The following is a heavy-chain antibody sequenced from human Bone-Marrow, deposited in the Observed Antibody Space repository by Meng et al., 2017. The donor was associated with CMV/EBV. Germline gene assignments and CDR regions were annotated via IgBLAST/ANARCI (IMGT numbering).Heavy chain of an antibody. CDR3: AKDAPLGDY. CDR1: GFTFSSYA. CDR2: ISYDGSNK. V-gene: IGHV3-30-3*01. J-gene: IGHJ4*02. Sequence: SCAASGFTFSSYAMHWVRQAPGKGLEWVAVISYDGSNKYYADSVKGRFTISRDNSKNTLYLQMNSLRAEDTAVYYCAKDAPLGDYWGQGTLVTVSS.